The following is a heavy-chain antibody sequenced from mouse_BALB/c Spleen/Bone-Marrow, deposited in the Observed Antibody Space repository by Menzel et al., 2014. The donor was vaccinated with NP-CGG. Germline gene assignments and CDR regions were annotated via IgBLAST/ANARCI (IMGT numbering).Heavy chain of an antibody. CDR3: ARGGHDFSLDY. J-gene: IGHJ4*01. CDR2: IDTSDSYI. CDR1: GYTFTDKW. D-gene: IGHD2-4*01. V-gene: IGHV1-69*01. Sequence: VQLQQSGAEFVMPGASVKMSCKASGYTFTDKWMHWVKQRPGQGLEWIGAIDTSDSYINYNQKSKGEASLTVDASSSTAYMHLSSLTSDDSAVYYCARGGHDFSLDYWGQGTSVIVSS.